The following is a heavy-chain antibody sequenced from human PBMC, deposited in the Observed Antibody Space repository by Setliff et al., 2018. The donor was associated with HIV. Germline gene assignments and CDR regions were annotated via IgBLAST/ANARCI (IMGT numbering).Heavy chain of an antibody. CDR1: GGSISSHY. V-gene: IGHV4-59*05. Sequence: PSQTLSLTCTVSGGSISSHYWSWIRQPPGKGLEWIGSIYYSGSTYYNPYLKSRVTISVDTSKNQFSLKLSSVTAADTAVYYCARDLGSSSWYLYSYDAFDIWGQGTMVTVSS. D-gene: IGHD6-13*01. CDR3: ARDLGSSSWYLYSYDAFDI. CDR2: IYYSGST. J-gene: IGHJ3*02.